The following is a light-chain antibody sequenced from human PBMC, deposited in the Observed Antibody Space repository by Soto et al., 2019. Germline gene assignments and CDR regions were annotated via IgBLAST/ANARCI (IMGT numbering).Light chain of an antibody. CDR1: QGISSW. V-gene: IGKV1D-12*01. Sequence: DIQRTQSPSSVSASVRDRVTSTSRASQGISSWLAWYQQKPGKAPKLLVNVASSLQSGVPSRFSGSGSGTDFTLTISSLQPEDFATYYRQQSSSSPLTFGGGTKVDIK. CDR3: QQSSSSPLT. J-gene: IGKJ4*02. CDR2: VAS.